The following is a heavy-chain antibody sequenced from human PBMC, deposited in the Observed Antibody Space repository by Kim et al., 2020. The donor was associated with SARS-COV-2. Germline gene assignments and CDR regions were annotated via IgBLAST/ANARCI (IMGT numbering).Heavy chain of an antibody. CDR2: INPNSGGT. CDR3: ARGVWYNWNYDYIDY. D-gene: IGHD1-7*01. V-gene: IGHV1-2*02. CDR1: GYTFTGYY. J-gene: IGHJ4*02. Sequence: ASVKVSCKASGYTFTGYYMHWVRQAPGQGLEWMGWINPNSGGTNYAQKFQGRVTMTRDTSISTAYMELSRLRSDDTAVYYCARGVWYNWNYDYIDYWGQGTLVTVSS.